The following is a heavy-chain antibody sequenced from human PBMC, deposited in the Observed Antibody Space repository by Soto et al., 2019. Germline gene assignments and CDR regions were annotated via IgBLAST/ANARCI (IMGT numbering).Heavy chain of an antibody. CDR2: MNPNSGNT. V-gene: IGHV1-8*02. CDR3: TRAYGAETFDF. D-gene: IGHD3-10*01. Sequence: TSVKVSCKASGYTFNNYDIHWVRQAPGHGLEWMGWMNPNSGNTGYAQNFRGRVTMTQNTAIGTAYMELSSLRSDDTATYYCTRAYGAETFDFWGQGTRVTVSS. CDR1: GYTFNNYD. J-gene: IGHJ5*01.